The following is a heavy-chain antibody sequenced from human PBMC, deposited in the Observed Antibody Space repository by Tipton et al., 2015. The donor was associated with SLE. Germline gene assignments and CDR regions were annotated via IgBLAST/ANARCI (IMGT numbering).Heavy chain of an antibody. J-gene: IGHJ2*01. CDR3: ARGWGAFGVVTRYFDL. V-gene: IGHV4-34*01. CDR1: GGSFSDHY. CDR2: INHSGST. D-gene: IGHD3-3*01. Sequence: TLSLTCAVYGGSFSDHYWSWIRQPPGKGLEWIGEINHSGSTNYNPSLKSRVTISVDTSKNQFSLKLGSVTAADTAVYYCARGWGAFGVVTRYFDLWGRGTLVTGSS.